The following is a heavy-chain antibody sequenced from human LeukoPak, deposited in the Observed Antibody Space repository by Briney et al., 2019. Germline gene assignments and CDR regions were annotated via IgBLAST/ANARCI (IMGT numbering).Heavy chain of an antibody. CDR3: ARSPRIAAASHWYFDL. Sequence: GGSLRLSCAASGFTFSSYAMRWVRQAPGKGLEWVASISYDGSNKYYADSVKGRFTISRDNSKNTLYLQMNSLRAEDTAVYYCARSPRIAAASHWYFDLWGRGTLVTVSS. CDR1: GFTFSSYA. CDR2: ISYDGSNK. V-gene: IGHV3-30-3*01. D-gene: IGHD6-13*01. J-gene: IGHJ2*01.